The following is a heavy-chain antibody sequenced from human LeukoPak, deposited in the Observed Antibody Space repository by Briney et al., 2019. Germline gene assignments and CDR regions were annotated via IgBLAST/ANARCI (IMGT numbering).Heavy chain of an antibody. D-gene: IGHD3-22*01. J-gene: IGHJ4*02. CDR1: GFTFSAYW. CDR3: ATIVVVSSSLEDY. V-gene: IGHV3-7*03. CDR2: IKQDGSEK. Sequence: GGSLRLSCATSGFTFSAYWMNWARQAPGKGLEWVANIKQDGSEKYYVDSVKGRFTISRDNAKNSLYLQMDNLRAEDTAVYYCATIVVVSSSLEDYWGQGTLVTVSS.